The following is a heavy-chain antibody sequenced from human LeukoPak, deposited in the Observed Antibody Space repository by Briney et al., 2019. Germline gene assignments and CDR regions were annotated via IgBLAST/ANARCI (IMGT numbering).Heavy chain of an antibody. CDR1: GFTFSSHA. Sequence: HPGGSLRLSCAASGFTFSSHAMSWVRQAPGKGLEWVSAISTSGGSTYYADSVKGRFTISRDNAKNSLYLQMNSLRAEDTAVYYCASWPYLIAAAGTWGQGTLVTVSS. J-gene: IGHJ4*02. V-gene: IGHV3-23*01. D-gene: IGHD6-13*01. CDR3: ASWPYLIAAAGT. CDR2: ISTSGGST.